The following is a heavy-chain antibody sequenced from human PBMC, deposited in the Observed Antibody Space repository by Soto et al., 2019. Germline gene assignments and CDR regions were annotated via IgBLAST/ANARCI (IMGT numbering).Heavy chain of an antibody. J-gene: IGHJ4*02. V-gene: IGHV4-34*01. CDR1: GGSFSGYY. CDR3: ARDTGYDYIWGSYRYPAFDY. Sequence: SETLSLTCAVYGGSFSGYYWSWIRQPPGKGLEWIGEINHSGSTNYNPSLKSRVTISVDTSKNQFSLKLSSVTAADTAVYYCARDTGYDYIWGSYRYPAFDYWGQGTLVTVSS. CDR2: INHSGST. D-gene: IGHD3-16*02.